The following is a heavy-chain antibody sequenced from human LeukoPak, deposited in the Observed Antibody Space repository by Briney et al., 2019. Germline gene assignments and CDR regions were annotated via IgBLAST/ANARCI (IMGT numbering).Heavy chain of an antibody. CDR2: IKSKTDGGTT. Sequence: PGGSLRLSCAASGFTFSNAWMSWGRQAPGKGLEWVGRIKSKTDGGTTDYAAPVKGRFTISRDDSKNTLYLQMNSLKTEDTAVYYCTTDPYFVVVVAATPGWFDPWGQGTLVTVSS. V-gene: IGHV3-15*01. J-gene: IGHJ5*02. CDR3: TTDPYFVVVVAATPGWFDP. CDR1: GFTFSNAW. D-gene: IGHD2-15*01.